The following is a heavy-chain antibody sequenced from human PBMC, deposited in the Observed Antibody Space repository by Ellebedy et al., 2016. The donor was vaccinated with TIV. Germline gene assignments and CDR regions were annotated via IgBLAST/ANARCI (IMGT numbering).Heavy chain of an antibody. CDR3: ARGEVTVYYYGMDV. J-gene: IGHJ6*02. Sequence: MPSETLSLTCTLSGGSISSYYWSWIRQPPGKGLEWIGYFYYSGSTNYNPSLKSRVTISVDTSKNQFSLKLSSVTAADTAVYYCARGEVTVYYYGMDVWGQGTTVTVSS. CDR2: FYYSGST. CDR1: GGSISSYY. D-gene: IGHD4-17*01. V-gene: IGHV4-59*01.